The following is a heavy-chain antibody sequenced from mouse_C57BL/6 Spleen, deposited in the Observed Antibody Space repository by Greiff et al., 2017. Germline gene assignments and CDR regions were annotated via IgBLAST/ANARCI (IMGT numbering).Heavy chain of an antibody. CDR2: IYPGDGDT. CDR1: GYAFSSYW. V-gene: IGHV1-80*01. D-gene: IGHD3-2*02. CDR3: ARLGAAQATYAMDY. Sequence: QVQLQQSGAELVKPGASVKISCKASGYAFSSYWMNWVKQRPGKGLEWIGQIYPGDGDTNYNGKFKGKATLTADKSSSTAYMQLSSLTSEDSAVYFCARLGAAQATYAMDYWGQGATLTVSS. J-gene: IGHJ2*01.